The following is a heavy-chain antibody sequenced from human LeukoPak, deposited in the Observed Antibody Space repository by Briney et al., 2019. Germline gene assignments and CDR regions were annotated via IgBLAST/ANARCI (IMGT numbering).Heavy chain of an antibody. CDR3: ARVGVFGVVSDS. V-gene: IGHV4-39*01. J-gene: IGHJ4*02. CDR1: GDSINSGSYY. D-gene: IGHD3-3*01. CDR2: IYYSGST. Sequence: PSETLSLTCTVSGDSINSGSYYWVWILQPPGKGLEWIGSIYYSGSTYYSPSLKSRVTISVDTSKIQFSLRLSSVTAADTAVYYCARVGVFGVVSDSWGQGILVTVSS.